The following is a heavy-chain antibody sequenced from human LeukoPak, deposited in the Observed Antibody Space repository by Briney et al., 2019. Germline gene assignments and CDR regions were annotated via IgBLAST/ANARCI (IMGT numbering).Heavy chain of an antibody. V-gene: IGHV3-23*01. CDR1: GFTFSSYA. Sequence: GGSLRLSCAASGFTFSSYAMHWVRQAPGKGLEWVSAISGSGGRIYYGASVKGRFTISRDNSKNTLNLQMNSLRAEDTAVYYCATSKYSGSYWGQGTLVTVSS. D-gene: IGHD1-26*01. CDR3: ATSKYSGSY. J-gene: IGHJ4*02. CDR2: ISGSGGRI.